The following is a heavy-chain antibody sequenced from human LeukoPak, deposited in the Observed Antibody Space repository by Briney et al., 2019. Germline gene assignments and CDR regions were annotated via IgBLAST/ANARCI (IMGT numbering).Heavy chain of an antibody. CDR1: GFTFSSYA. D-gene: IGHD6-19*01. CDR2: ISGSGDNT. J-gene: IGHJ4*02. V-gene: IGHV3-23*01. Sequence: PGGSLRLSCAASGFTFSSYAMSWVRQVPGKGLEWVSVISGSGDNTYYADSVKGRFTISRDNSKNTLYLQMNSLRAEDTAVYYCARGLPVAGGYYFDYWGQGTLVTVSS. CDR3: ARGLPVAGGYYFDY.